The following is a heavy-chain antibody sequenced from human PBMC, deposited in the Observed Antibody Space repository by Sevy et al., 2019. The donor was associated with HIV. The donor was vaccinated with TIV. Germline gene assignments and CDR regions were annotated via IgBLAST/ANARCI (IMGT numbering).Heavy chain of an antibody. CDR3: ARVPLTMVRGVIALGYYGMDV. D-gene: IGHD3-10*01. CDR1: GFTVSSNY. J-gene: IGHJ6*02. V-gene: IGHV3-66*01. Sequence: GGSLRLSCAASGFTVSSNYMSWVRQAPGKGLEWVSVIYSGGSTYYADAVKGRFTISRDNSKNTLYLQMNSLRAEDTAVYYCARVPLTMVRGVIALGYYGMDVWGQGTTVTVSS. CDR2: IYSGGST.